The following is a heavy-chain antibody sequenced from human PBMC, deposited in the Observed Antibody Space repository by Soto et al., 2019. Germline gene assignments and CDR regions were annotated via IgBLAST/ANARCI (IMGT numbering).Heavy chain of an antibody. CDR1: GFTFSNAW. J-gene: IGHJ4*02. CDR3: TTATYSSGWYWPNNKPTFDY. V-gene: IGHV3-15*07. Sequence: GGSLRLSCAASGFTFSNAWMNWVRQAPGKGLEWVGRIKSKTDGGTTDYAAPVKGRFTISRDDSKNTLYLQMNSLKTEDTAVYYCTTATYSSGWYWPNNKPTFDYWGQGTLVTVSS. CDR2: IKSKTDGGTT. D-gene: IGHD6-19*01.